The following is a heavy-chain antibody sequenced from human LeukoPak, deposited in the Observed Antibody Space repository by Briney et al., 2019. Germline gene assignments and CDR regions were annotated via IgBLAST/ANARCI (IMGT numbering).Heavy chain of an antibody. CDR2: INHSGST. Sequence: SETLSLTCAVYGGSFSGYHWSWIRQSPGRGLEWIGEINHSGSTNYNPSLKSRVTISVDTSKNQFSLKLSSVTAADTAVYYCARDDDSSGYYYVAFDIWGQGTMVTVSS. CDR3: ARDDDSSGYYYVAFDI. V-gene: IGHV4-34*01. J-gene: IGHJ3*02. CDR1: GGSFSGYH. D-gene: IGHD3-22*01.